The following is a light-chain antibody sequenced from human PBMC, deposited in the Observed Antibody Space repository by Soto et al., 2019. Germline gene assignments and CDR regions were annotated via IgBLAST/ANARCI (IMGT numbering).Light chain of an antibody. CDR3: QQSDRTPWT. J-gene: IGKJ4*01. V-gene: IGKV1-39*01. Sequence: DIQMTQSPSSLSASVGDRVTIACRASQGISSDLQWYQQKPGKAPKLLIYASSTLQSGVPSRFSGSGSGTDFTLTISSLQPGDFAIYFCQQSDRTPWTFGGGTRVEI. CDR1: QGISSD. CDR2: ASS.